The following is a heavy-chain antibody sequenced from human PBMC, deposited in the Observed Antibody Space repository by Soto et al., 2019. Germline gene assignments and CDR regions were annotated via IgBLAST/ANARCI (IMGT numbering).Heavy chain of an antibody. CDR2: ISYDGSNK. CDR1: GFTFSSYG. CDR3: AKIKYSGSHYFDY. D-gene: IGHD1-26*01. Sequence: GRSLRLSCAASGFTFSSYGMHWVRQAPGKGLEWVAVISYDGSNKYYADSVKGRFTISRDNSKNTLYLQMNSLRAEDTAVYYCAKIKYSGSHYFDYWGQGTLVTVSS. J-gene: IGHJ4*02. V-gene: IGHV3-30*18.